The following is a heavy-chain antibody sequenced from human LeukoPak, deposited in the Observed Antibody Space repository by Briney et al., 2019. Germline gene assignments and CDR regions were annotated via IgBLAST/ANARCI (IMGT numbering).Heavy chain of an antibody. CDR1: GGSISSSSYY. CDR2: IYYSGSS. CDR3: ASGVRGYDHYYYYYMDV. V-gene: IGHV4-39*07. J-gene: IGHJ6*03. D-gene: IGHD5-12*01. Sequence: PSETLSLTCTVSGGSISSSSYYWVWMRQPPGKGLEWIGSIYYSGSSYYNPSLKSRVTISVDTSKNQFSLKLSSVTAADTAVHYCASGVRGYDHYYYYYMDVWGKGTTVIVSS.